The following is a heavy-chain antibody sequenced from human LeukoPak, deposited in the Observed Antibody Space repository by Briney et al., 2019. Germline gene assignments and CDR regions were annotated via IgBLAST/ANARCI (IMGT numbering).Heavy chain of an antibody. D-gene: IGHD3-10*01. Sequence: GGSLRLSCAASGFTFSSYAMHWVRQAPGKGLEWVAVISYDGSDKYYADSVKGRFTISRDNAKNSLYLQMNSLRAEDTAVYYCARDRITQFDYWGQGTLVTVSS. J-gene: IGHJ4*02. CDR3: ARDRITQFDY. V-gene: IGHV3-30*04. CDR2: ISYDGSDK. CDR1: GFTFSSYA.